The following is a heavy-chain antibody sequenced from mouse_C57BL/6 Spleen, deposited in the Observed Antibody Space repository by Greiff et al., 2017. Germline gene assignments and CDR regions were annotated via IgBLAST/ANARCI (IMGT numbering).Heavy chain of an antibody. Sequence: QVQLQQSGAELVKPGASVKLSCKASGYTFTEYSIHWVKPRSGQGLEWIGWFYPGRGSIKYNEKFKDKATLTADKSSSTVYMELGRLTSEDSAVYFCARHEEGYGNLWPYAKDYRGQGTSVTVSS. V-gene: IGHV1-62-2*01. D-gene: IGHD2-1*01. CDR1: GYTFTEYS. CDR2: FYPGRGSI. CDR3: ARHEEGYGNLWPYAKDY. J-gene: IGHJ4*01.